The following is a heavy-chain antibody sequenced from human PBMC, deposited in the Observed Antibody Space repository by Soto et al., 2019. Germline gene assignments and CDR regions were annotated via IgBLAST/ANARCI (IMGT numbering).Heavy chain of an antibody. CDR2: ISYDGSNK. J-gene: IGHJ4*02. Sequence: PGGSLRLSCAASGFTFSSYAMHWVRQAPGKGLEWVAVISYDGSNKYYADSVKGRFTISRDNSKNTLYLQMNSLRAEDTAVYYCARDRPQEWYYDSSGYYFDYWGQGTLVTVSS. CDR1: GFTFSSYA. CDR3: ARDRPQEWYYDSSGYYFDY. V-gene: IGHV3-30-3*01. D-gene: IGHD3-22*01.